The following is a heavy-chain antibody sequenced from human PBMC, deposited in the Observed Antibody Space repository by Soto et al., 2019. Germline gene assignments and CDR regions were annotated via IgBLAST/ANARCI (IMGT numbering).Heavy chain of an antibody. CDR1: GFTFSSYA. V-gene: IGHV3-23*01. Sequence: EVQLLESGGGLVQPGASLRLSCAASGFTFSSYAMNWVRQAPGKGLEWVSTISFSGVNRHYADSVKGRFTISRDNSKNTLYLQMNSLRAEDTAIYYCAKVGSGSYSAHSWGQGTLVTVSS. D-gene: IGHD3-10*01. CDR2: ISFSGVNR. J-gene: IGHJ4*02. CDR3: AKVGSGSYSAHS.